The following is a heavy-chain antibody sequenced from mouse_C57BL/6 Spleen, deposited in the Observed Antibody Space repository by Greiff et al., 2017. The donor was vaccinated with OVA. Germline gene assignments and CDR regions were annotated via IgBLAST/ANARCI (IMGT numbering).Heavy chain of an antibody. CDR2: ILPGSGST. V-gene: IGHV1-9*01. Sequence: QVQLQQSGAELMKPGASVKLSCKATGYTFTGYWIEWVKQRPGHGLEWIGEILPGSGSTNYNEKFKGKATFTADTSSNTAYMQLSSLTTEDSAIDYGARKGVYYGNYVYFDYWGQGTTLTVSS. J-gene: IGHJ2*01. D-gene: IGHD2-1*01. CDR1: GYTFTGYW. CDR3: ARKGVYYGNYVYFDY.